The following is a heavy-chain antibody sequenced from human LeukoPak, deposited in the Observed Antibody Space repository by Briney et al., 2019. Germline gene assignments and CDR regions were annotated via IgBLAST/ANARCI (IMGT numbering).Heavy chain of an antibody. J-gene: IGHJ4*02. D-gene: IGHD5-12*01. V-gene: IGHV4-39*01. CDR3: ARHTIRGYDVSTFDY. Sequence: SETLSLTCTVSGGSISSSSYYWGWVRQPPGKGLEWIGSIYYSGSTYYNPSLKSRVTISVDTSKNQFSLKLSSVTAADTAVYYCARHTIRGYDVSTFDYWGQGTLVTVSS. CDR2: IYYSGST. CDR1: GGSISSSSYY.